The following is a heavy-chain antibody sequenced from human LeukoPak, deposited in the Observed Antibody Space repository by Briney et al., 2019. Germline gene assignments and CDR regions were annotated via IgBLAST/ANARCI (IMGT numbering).Heavy chain of an antibody. Sequence: GGSLRLSCAASGFTFRSSEMNWVRQAPGKGLEWVSYISDGGKTKYYADSVKGRFTISRDNAKNSLYLQMNSLRAEDTAVYYCARDPGHWGQGTLVTVSS. CDR1: GFTFRSSE. V-gene: IGHV3-48*03. J-gene: IGHJ4*02. CDR2: ISDGGKTK. CDR3: ARDPGH.